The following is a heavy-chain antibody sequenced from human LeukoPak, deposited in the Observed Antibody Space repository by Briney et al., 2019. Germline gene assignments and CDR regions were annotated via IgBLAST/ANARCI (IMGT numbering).Heavy chain of an antibody. D-gene: IGHD3-3*01. CDR2: INHSGST. Sequence: SETLSLTCAVYGGSFSGYYWSWIRQPPGKGLEWIGEINHSGSTNYNPSLKSRVTISVDTSKNQFSLKLSSVTAADTAVYYCVRAQTVLRFLEWSTDNPYNWFDPWGQGTLVTVSS. J-gene: IGHJ5*02. V-gene: IGHV4-34*01. CDR1: GGSFSGYY. CDR3: VRAQTVLRFLEWSTDNPYNWFDP.